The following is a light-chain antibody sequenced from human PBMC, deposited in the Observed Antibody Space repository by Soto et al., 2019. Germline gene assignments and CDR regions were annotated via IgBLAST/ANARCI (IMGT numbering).Light chain of an antibody. CDR2: AAS. CDR3: QLYASYPEA. CDR1: QGISSY. J-gene: IGKJ1*01. Sequence: QLTQYPSYLTASVGDRGTITCRASQGISSYLAWYQQKPGKAPKLLIYAASTLQSGVPSRFSGSGSGTEFTLTSSSLQPDDFATYYSQLYASYPEAFGEGTKVDI. V-gene: IGKV1-9*01.